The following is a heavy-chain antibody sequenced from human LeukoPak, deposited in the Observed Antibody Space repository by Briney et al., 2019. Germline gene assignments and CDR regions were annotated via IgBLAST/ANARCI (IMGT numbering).Heavy chain of an antibody. D-gene: IGHD2-15*01. CDR2: IKQDGTEK. V-gene: IGHV3-7*01. CDR3: AKGWSFDI. Sequence: GGSLRLSCVASGFTFSTFWMTWVRQAPGQVLEWVANIKQDGTEKYYVDSVKGRFTISRDNAKNSLYVQMDSLRAEDTAVYYCAKGWSFDIRGQGTMVTVTS. CDR1: GFTFSTFW. J-gene: IGHJ3*02.